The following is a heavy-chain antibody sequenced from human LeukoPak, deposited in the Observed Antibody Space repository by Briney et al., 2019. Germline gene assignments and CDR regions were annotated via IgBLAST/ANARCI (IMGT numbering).Heavy chain of an antibody. CDR3: ARESGPWYSTRGGFDP. Sequence: PGGSLRLSCAASGFTFSSYAMSWVRQAPGKGLEWVSAISGSGGSTYYADSVKGRFTISRDNAKNSLYLQMNNLRAEDTAVYYCARESGPWYSTRGGFDPWGQGTLVTVSS. CDR1: GFTFSSYA. D-gene: IGHD6-13*01. J-gene: IGHJ5*02. CDR2: ISGSGGST. V-gene: IGHV3-23*01.